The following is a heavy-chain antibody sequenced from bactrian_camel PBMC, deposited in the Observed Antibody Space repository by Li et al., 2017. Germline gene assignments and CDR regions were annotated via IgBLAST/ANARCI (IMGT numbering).Heavy chain of an antibody. V-gene: IGHV3S55*01. D-gene: IGHD2*01. J-gene: IGHJ4*01. CDR1: GLTNARYC. CDR2: IDSDGTT. CDR3: AKSLGTRCVGGYCPPFDT. Sequence: QLVESGGGSVQAGGSLRLSCAASGLTNARYCMGWFRQAPGKEREGVAVIDSDGTTSYADSVKGRFTISQDNAKNTLYLQMNGLKPEDTAMYYCAKSLGTRCVGGYCPPFDTWGQGTQVTVS.